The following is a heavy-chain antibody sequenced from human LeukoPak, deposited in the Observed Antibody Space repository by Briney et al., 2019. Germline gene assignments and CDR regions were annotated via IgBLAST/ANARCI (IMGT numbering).Heavy chain of an antibody. J-gene: IGHJ4*02. Sequence: GESLKISCKGSGYSFTSYWIGWVRQMRGKGLEWMGIIYPGDSDTRYSPSFQGQVTISADKSISTAYLQWSSLKASDTAMYYCARLTGYCSSTSCYSFDYWGQGTLVTVSS. D-gene: IGHD2-2*01. CDR2: IYPGDSDT. V-gene: IGHV5-51*01. CDR1: GYSFTSYW. CDR3: ARLTGYCSSTSCYSFDY.